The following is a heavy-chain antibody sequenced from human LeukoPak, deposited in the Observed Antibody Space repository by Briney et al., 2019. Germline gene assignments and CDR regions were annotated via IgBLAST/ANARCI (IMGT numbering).Heavy chain of an antibody. CDR2: ISTSGST. CDR3: ASPRSGYRYIFDY. V-gene: IGHV4-4*09. J-gene: IGHJ4*02. CDR1: AASISNYY. Sequence: SETLSLTCAVSAASISNYYWSWIRQAPGKGLEWIGYISTSGSTNYNPSLKSRVSISLDTSKNRFSLNLNFVTAADTAVYYCASPRSGYRYIFDYWGRGALVTVSS. D-gene: IGHD3-22*01.